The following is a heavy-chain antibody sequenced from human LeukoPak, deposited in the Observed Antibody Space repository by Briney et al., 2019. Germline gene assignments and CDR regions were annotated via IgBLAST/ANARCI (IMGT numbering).Heavy chain of an antibody. CDR1: GGTFSSHA. CDR2: VIPIFGTA. CDR3: VRQADYYGSGSYLPTFDY. D-gene: IGHD3-10*01. J-gene: IGHJ4*02. Sequence: SVKVSCKASGGTFSSHAISWVRQAPGQGLEWMGGVIPIFGTANYAQKFQGRVTITADKSTSTAYMELSSLRSEDTAVYYCVRQADYYGSGSYLPTFDYWGQGTLVTVSS. V-gene: IGHV1-69*06.